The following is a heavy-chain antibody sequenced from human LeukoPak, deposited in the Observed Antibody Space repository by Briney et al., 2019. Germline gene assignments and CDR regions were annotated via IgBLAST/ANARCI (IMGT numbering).Heavy chain of an antibody. D-gene: IGHD1-26*01. V-gene: IGHV3-23*01. J-gene: IGHJ4*02. CDR1: GFTFSSYG. CDR2: ISGSGGST. CDR3: ARTGSPWFLDSGSPRNAGDY. Sequence: GGSLRLSCAASGFTFSSYGMSWVRQAPGKGLEWVSAISGSGGSTYYADSVRGRFTISRDNAKNSLYLQMDSLGPEDTAVYYCARTGSPWFLDSGSPRNAGDYWGQGTLVTVSS.